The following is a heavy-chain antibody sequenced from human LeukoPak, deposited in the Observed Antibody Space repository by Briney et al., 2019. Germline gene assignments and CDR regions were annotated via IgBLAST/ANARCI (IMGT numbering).Heavy chain of an antibody. V-gene: IGHV3-30*03. Sequence: PGGSLRLSCAASGFTFSSYGMHWVRQAPGKGLEWVAVISYDGSNKYYADSVKGRFTISRDNSKNTLYLQMNSLRAEDTAVYYCASEIAAAAYNWFDPWGQGTLVTVSS. CDR2: ISYDGSNK. J-gene: IGHJ5*02. D-gene: IGHD6-13*01. CDR1: GFTFSSYG. CDR3: ASEIAAAAYNWFDP.